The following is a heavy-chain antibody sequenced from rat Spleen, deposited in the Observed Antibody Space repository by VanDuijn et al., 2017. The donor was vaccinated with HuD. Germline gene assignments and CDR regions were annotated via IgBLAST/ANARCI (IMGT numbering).Heavy chain of an antibody. Sequence: EVQLVESGGGLVQPGGSLKLSCVASGFTFNNYWMTWIRQAPGKGLEWVASITNASGRTYYPDSVKGRFTISRDNAQNTLYLQMNSLRSEDTATYYCTRGDSSYIYDNWFAYWGQGTLVTVSS. J-gene: IGHJ3*01. D-gene: IGHD1-2*01. V-gene: IGHV5-31*01. CDR3: TRGDSSYIYDNWFAY. CDR2: ITNASGRT. CDR1: GFTFNNYW.